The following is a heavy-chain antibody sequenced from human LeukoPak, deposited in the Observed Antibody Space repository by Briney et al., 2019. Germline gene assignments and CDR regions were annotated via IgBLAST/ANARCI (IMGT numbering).Heavy chain of an antibody. CDR3: ARARILDV. J-gene: IGHJ6*02. CDR2: IYSGGTT. Sequence: GGSLRLSCAASGFTVSSNYMSWVRQAPGMGLEWVSVIYSGGTTYYADSVKSRFTISRDNSKHTLYLQMNSLRVEDTAVYYCARARILDVWGQGTTVTVSS. CDR1: GFTVSSNY. D-gene: IGHD3-10*01. V-gene: IGHV3-53*03.